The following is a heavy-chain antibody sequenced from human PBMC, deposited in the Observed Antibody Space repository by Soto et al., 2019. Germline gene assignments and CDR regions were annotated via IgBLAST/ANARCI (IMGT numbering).Heavy chain of an antibody. Sequence: QVQLEQSGAEVKKPGASVKVSCKASGYTFTSYDINWVRQATGQGLEWMGWMNPNSGNTGYAQKLQGRVTTTRNTSISTAYMALSSLRSEDTAVYYCAREKRCMDVWGQGTTVTVSS. CDR1: GYTFTSYD. J-gene: IGHJ6*02. CDR3: AREKRCMDV. V-gene: IGHV1-8*01. CDR2: MNPNSGNT.